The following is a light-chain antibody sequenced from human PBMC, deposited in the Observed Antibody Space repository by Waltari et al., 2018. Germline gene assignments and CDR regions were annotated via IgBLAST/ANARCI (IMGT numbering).Light chain of an antibody. CDR1: RSDVGGYNY. CDR2: DVS. V-gene: IGLV2-11*01. CDR3: CSYAGSYPV. Sequence: QSALTQPRSVAGSPGQSVTISCTGTRSDVGGYNYVSWYQPHPGKAPKLMSYDVSKRPSGVPDRFSGSKSGNTASLTISGLQAEDEADYYCCSYAGSYPVFGGGTKLTVL. J-gene: IGLJ2*01.